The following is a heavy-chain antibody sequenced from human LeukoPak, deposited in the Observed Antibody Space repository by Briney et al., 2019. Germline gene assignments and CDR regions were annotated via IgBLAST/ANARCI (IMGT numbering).Heavy chain of an antibody. CDR1: GSTFSSYG. Sequence: PGGSLRLSRAASGSTFSSYGMHWVRQAPGKGLEWVACIRYDGSNKYYADSVKGRFTISRDNSKNTLYLQMNSLRAEDTAVYYCAKPKQQLVPYGMDVWGQGTTVTVSS. D-gene: IGHD6-13*01. CDR3: AKPKQQLVPYGMDV. CDR2: IRYDGSNK. J-gene: IGHJ6*02. V-gene: IGHV3-30*02.